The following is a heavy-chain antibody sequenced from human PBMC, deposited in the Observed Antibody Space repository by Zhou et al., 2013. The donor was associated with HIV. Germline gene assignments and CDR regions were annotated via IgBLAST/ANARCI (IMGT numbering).Heavy chain of an antibody. V-gene: IGHV1-2*02. J-gene: IGHJ5*01. CDR1: GYTFTGYY. Sequence: QVQLVQSGAEVKKPGASVKVSCKASGYTFTGYYMHWVRQAPGQGLEWMGWINPNSGGTNYAQKFQDRVTMTRDTSISTASMEVSRLRSEDTAVYYCAKDSDSSGWYVGFCDSWGPGTLVTVSS. CDR3: AKDSDSSGWYVGFCDS. D-gene: IGHD6-19*01. CDR2: INPNSGGT.